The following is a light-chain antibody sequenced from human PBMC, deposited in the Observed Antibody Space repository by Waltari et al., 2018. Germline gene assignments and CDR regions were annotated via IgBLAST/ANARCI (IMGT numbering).Light chain of an antibody. V-gene: IGLV2-23*02. J-gene: IGLJ1*01. CDR3: CSYAGRGTYV. CDR1: TSTVGSYDL. CDR2: EVF. Sequence: QSALTQPASVSGTPGQSTTISCSGTTSTVGSYDLISWYQQHPAEAPKLLICEVFKRPPDTSSRFSGAKSGSTASLTISGLQPEDEADYYCCSYAGRGTYVFGSGTKVTVL.